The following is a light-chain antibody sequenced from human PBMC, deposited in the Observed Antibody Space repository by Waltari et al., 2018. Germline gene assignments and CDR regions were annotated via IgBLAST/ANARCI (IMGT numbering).Light chain of an antibody. Sequence: SSDLTQDPAVSVALGQTVRIPCQGDSLRSYYATWYQQKPGQAPVLVIFGQNKRPSGIPDRFSGSSSRNTASLTITGAQAEDEADYYCSCRDNSGFRHVFGTGTKVTV. V-gene: IGLV3-19*01. CDR1: SLRSYY. J-gene: IGLJ1*01. CDR2: GQN. CDR3: SCRDNSGFRHV.